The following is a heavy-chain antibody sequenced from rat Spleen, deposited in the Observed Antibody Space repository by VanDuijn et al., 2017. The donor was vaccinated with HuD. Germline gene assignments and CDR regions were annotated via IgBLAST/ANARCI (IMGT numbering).Heavy chain of an antibody. CDR3: ARHNSGYGVMDA. V-gene: IGHV5-31*01. J-gene: IGHJ4*01. CDR2: ITNSGRST. D-gene: IGHD4-3*01. CDR1: GFTFNNYW. Sequence: EVQVVESGGGLVQPGRSLKLSCVASGFTFNNYWMTWIRQAPGKGLEWVASITNSGRSTYYPDSVKGRFTISRDNAKSILYLQMDSLRSEDTATYYCARHNSGYGVMDAWGQGASVTVSS.